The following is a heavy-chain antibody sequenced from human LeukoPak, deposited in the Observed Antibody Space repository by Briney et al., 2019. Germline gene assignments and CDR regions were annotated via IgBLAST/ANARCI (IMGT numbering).Heavy chain of an antibody. Sequence: GGSLRLSCAASGFTFSSYGMSWVRHAPGKGLEWVSAISGSGGSTYYADSVKGRFTISRDNSKNTLYLQMNSLRAEDTAVYYCAKDGDNYDYVWGSYRFFDYWGQGTLVTVSS. CDR2: ISGSGGST. J-gene: IGHJ4*02. CDR3: AKDGDNYDYVWGSYRFFDY. V-gene: IGHV3-23*01. CDR1: GFTFSSYG. D-gene: IGHD3-16*02.